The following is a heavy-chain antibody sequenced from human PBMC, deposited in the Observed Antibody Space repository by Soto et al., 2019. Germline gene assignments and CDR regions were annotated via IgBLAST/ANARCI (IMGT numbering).Heavy chain of an antibody. V-gene: IGHV1-69*17. CDR2: IIPIIGVT. CDR3: ASESLGAKGAAH. Sequence: QVQLVQSGAEVKRPGSSVKVSCESSGDTFNSYVISWVRQAPGQGLEWMGGIIPIIGVTHYAQKFQGRVTISAPSSTATACMELTNLGFGATAISYCASESLGAKGAAHWGQGTLVTVSS. CDR1: GDTFNSYV. D-gene: IGHD2-15*01. J-gene: IGHJ4*02.